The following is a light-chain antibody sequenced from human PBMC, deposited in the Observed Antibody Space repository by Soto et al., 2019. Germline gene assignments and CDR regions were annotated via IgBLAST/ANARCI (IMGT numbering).Light chain of an antibody. J-gene: IGLJ2*01. CDR1: SSNIGSHT. V-gene: IGLV1-44*01. CDR2: NNN. CDR3: EAWDDSLNGVL. Sequence: QSVLTQPPSASGTPGQRVTISCSGSSSNIGSHTVNWYQHLPGTAPKLLLYNNNQRPSGVPDRFSGSRSGTSASLAISGLQSEDEANYYCEAWDDSLNGVLFGGGTKLTVL.